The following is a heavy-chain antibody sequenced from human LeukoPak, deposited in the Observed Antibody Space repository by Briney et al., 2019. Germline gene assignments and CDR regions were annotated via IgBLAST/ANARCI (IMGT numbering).Heavy chain of an antibody. CDR3: ARGPGEPQLWFWDFDD. J-gene: IGHJ4*02. Sequence: ASVKVSCKASGYTFTGYYMHWVRQPPGQGLEWVGWINPNSGGTNYAQKFQGRVTMTRDTSISTAYMELSRLRSDDTAVYYCARGPGEPQLWFWDFDDWGQGTLVTVSS. V-gene: IGHV1-2*02. CDR1: GYTFTGYY. CDR2: INPNSGGT. D-gene: IGHD5-18*01.